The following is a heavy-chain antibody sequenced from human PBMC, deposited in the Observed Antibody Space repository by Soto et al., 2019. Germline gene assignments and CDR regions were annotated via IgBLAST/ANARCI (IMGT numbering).Heavy chain of an antibody. CDR1: GYTFTSYG. CDR2: ISAYNGNT. D-gene: IGHD2-15*01. Sequence: ASVKVSCKASGYTFTSYGISWVRQAPGQGLEWMGWISAYNGNTNYAQKLQGRVTMTTDTSTSTAYMELRSLRSDDTAVYYCARGPLPPEEYCSGGSCYPTWYFDLWGRGTLVTVSS. CDR3: ARGPLPPEEYCSGGSCYPTWYFDL. V-gene: IGHV1-18*01. J-gene: IGHJ2*01.